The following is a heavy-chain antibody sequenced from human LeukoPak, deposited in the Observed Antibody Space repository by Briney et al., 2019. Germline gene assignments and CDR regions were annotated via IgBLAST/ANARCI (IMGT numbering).Heavy chain of an antibody. CDR3: AKDQEQWLVRAFVI. Sequence: GGSLRLSCAASGFTVSSNYMSWVRQAPGKGLEWVSVIYSGGSTYYADSVKGRFTISRDNSKNTLYLQMNSLRAEDTAIYYCAKDQEQWLVRAFVIWGQGTMVTVSS. J-gene: IGHJ3*02. D-gene: IGHD6-19*01. V-gene: IGHV3-53*01. CDR1: GFTVSSNY. CDR2: IYSGGST.